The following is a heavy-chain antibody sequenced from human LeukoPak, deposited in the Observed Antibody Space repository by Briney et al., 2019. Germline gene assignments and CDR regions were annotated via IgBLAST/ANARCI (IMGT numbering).Heavy chain of an antibody. J-gene: IGHJ3*02. CDR3: ASAGGHDAFDI. Sequence: ASVKVSCKASGGTFSSYAISWVRQAPGQGLEWMGRIIPTLGIANYAQKFQGRVTITADKSTSTAYMELSSLRSEDTAVYYCASAGGHDAFDIWGQGTMVTVSS. CDR1: GGTFSSYA. V-gene: IGHV1-69*04. CDR2: IIPTLGIA.